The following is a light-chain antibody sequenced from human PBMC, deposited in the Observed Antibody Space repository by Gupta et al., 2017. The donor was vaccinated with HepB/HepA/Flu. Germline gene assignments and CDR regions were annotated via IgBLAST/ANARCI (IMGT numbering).Light chain of an antibody. CDR3: QQSYST. CDR1: QSISSY. CDR2: AAT. V-gene: IGKV1-39*01. J-gene: IGKJ1*01. Sequence: IQMTQSPSSLSASVGDRVTITCRASQSISSYLNWYQQKPGKAPKLLIYAATSLQSGVPSRFSGSGAGTDFTRTISSLQPEDFATYYCQQSYSTFGQGTKVEIK.